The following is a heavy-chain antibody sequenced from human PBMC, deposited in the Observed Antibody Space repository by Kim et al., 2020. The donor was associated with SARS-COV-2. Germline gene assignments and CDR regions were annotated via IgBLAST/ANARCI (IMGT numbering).Heavy chain of an antibody. V-gene: IGHV3-30*18. Sequence: GGSLRLSCAASGFSFKNYGMHWVRQAPGKGLEWVAVISYQGSDKYYADSVKGRFTISRDNSKNTLYLQMNSLRAEDTAVYYCAKDRAVDVFNGMDVWGQGTTVTISS. D-gene: IGHD6-19*01. J-gene: IGHJ6*02. CDR2: ISYQGSDK. CDR3: AKDRAVDVFNGMDV. CDR1: GFSFKNYG.